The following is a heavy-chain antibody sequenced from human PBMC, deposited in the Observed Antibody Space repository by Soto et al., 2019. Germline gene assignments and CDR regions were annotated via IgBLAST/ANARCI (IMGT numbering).Heavy chain of an antibody. V-gene: IGHV3-30*18. CDR1: GFTFSTFA. D-gene: IGHD3-16*02. CDR3: AKSPYIWGSYRLEGFDY. CDR2: ISYDGSNK. Sequence: GGSLRLSCAASGFTFSTFAMHWVRQAPGKGLEWVAVISYDGSNKYYADSVKGRFTISRDNSENTLYLEMDSLRAEDTAIYYCAKSPYIWGSYRLEGFDYWGQGTLVTVSS. J-gene: IGHJ4*02.